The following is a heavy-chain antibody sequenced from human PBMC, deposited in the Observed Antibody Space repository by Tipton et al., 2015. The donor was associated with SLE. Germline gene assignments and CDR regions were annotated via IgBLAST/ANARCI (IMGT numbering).Heavy chain of an antibody. D-gene: IGHD3-3*01. CDR3: VKGTDPDGFWNFDY. CDR2: FFGSDGST. J-gene: IGHJ4*02. V-gene: IGHV3-23*01. CDR1: GFTFRRYT. Sequence: SLRLSCATSGFTFRRYTMSWVRQAPGKRLEWVSAFFGSDGSTRYADSVKGRFTISRDISKNTVYLQMNSLRVEDTALYFCVKGTDPDGFWNFDYWGQGTLVTVSS.